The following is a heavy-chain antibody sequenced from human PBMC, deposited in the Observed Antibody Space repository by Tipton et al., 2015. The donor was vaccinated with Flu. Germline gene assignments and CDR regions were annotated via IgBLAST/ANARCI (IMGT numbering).Heavy chain of an antibody. Sequence: QLVQSGAEVKKPGASVKVSCKASGYTFTSYGISWVRQAPGQGLEWMGWISAYNGNTNYAQKLQGRVTMTTDTSTSTAYMELRSLKSDDTAVYYCARGDDYDILTGYSWFDPWGQGTLVTVSS. J-gene: IGHJ5*02. V-gene: IGHV1-18*01. CDR1: GYTFTSYG. CDR2: ISAYNGNT. D-gene: IGHD3-9*01. CDR3: ARGDDYDILTGYSWFDP.